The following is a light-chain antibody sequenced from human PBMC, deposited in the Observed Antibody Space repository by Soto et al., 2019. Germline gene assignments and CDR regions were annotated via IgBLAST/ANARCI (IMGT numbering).Light chain of an antibody. CDR2: DAS. V-gene: IGKV1-33*01. J-gene: IGKJ1*01. CDR1: QDIRKY. Sequence: DVQMTQSPSSLSASIGDRVTITCQASQDIRKYLNWYQQKPGKAPDLLIHDASNLETGVASRFSGSGSGTLFTFTISSLQPEDIATYYCQQYDNLVRFGRGTKV. CDR3: QQYDNLVR.